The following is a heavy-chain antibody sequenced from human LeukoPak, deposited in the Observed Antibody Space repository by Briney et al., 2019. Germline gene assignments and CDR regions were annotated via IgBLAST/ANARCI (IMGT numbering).Heavy chain of an antibody. V-gene: IGHV3-74*01. J-gene: IGHJ3*02. Sequence: PGGSLRLSCVASGSTFRSFWMHWVRQAPGKGLVWVSRINSDGSSTSYADSVKGRFTISRDNAKNTLNLQMNSLRAEDTAVYYCASSGWYRGAFDIWGHGTMVTVSS. D-gene: IGHD6-19*01. CDR3: ASSGWYRGAFDI. CDR1: GSTFRSFW. CDR2: INSDGSST.